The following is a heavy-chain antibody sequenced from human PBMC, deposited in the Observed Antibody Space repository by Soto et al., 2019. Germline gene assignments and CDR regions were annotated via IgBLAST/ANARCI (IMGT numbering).Heavy chain of an antibody. CDR1: GYTFTCYY. V-gene: IGHV1-2*02. D-gene: IGHD6-19*01. J-gene: IGHJ6*02. CDR2: INPNSGGT. CDR3: ARDLRAVAGTGSGMDV. Sequence: ASVKVSCKASGYTFTCYYMHWVRQAPGQGLEWMGWINPNSGGTNYAQKFQGRVTMTRDTSISTAYMELSRLRSDDTAVYYCARDLRAVAGTGSGMDVWGQGTTVTVSS.